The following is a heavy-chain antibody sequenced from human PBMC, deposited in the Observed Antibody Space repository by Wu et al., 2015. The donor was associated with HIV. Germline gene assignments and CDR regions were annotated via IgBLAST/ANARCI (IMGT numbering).Heavy chain of an antibody. D-gene: IGHD6-13*01. CDR1: GGIFSSFA. Sequence: QVQLVQSGAEVKKPGSSVKVSCKASGGIFSSFAINWVRQAPGQGLEWMGGIIPMFRTANYAQKFQGRVTIITDESTSTVYMEMSGLRSEDTAVYYCARALAAPGNFRENWFAPWGRGNPGHRLL. V-gene: IGHV1-69*05. CDR3: ARALAAPGNFRENWFAP. CDR2: IIPMFRTA. J-gene: IGHJ5*02.